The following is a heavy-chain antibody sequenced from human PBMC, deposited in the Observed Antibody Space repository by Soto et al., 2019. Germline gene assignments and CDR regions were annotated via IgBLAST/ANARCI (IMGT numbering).Heavy chain of an antibody. Sequence: GGSLRLSCAASGFTFSSYAMSWVRQAPGKGLEWVSAISGSGDRTYYADSVKGRFTISRENSKNTLYLQMNSLRAEDTAVYYCAKDYFSSVLVYSFDYWGQGTLVTVSS. J-gene: IGHJ4*02. CDR2: ISGSGDRT. D-gene: IGHD3-16*02. V-gene: IGHV3-23*01. CDR1: GFTFSSYA. CDR3: AKDYFSSVLVYSFDY.